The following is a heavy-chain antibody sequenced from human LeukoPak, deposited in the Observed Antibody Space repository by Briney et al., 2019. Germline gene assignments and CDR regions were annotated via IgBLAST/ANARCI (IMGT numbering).Heavy chain of an antibody. V-gene: IGHV3-11*01. CDR1: GFTFSDYY. CDR2: ISSSGSTI. J-gene: IGHJ4*02. CDR3: ARGPLAMVRGVYDY. D-gene: IGHD3-10*01. Sequence: GGSLRLSCAASGFTFSDYYMSWIRQAPGKGLEWGSYISSSGSTIYYADSVKGRFTISRDNAKNSLYLQMNSLRAEDTAAYYCARGPLAMVRGVYDYWGQGTLVTVSS.